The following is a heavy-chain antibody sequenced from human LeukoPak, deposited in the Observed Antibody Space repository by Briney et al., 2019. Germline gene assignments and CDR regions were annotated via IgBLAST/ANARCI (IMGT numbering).Heavy chain of an antibody. Sequence: GGSLRLSCAASGFTFTDYYMSWIRQAPGKGLEWVSYISGSGDTIYYADSVKGRFTISRDNAKNSLYLQMRSLRDEDTAVYYCARDESPLAARPTSVDYWGQGTLVTVSS. CDR1: GFTFTDYY. J-gene: IGHJ4*02. V-gene: IGHV3-11*04. CDR3: ARDESPLAARPTSVDY. D-gene: IGHD6-6*01. CDR2: ISGSGDTI.